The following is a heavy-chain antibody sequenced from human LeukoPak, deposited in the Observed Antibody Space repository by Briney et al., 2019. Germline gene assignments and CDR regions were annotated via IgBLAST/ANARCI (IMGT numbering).Heavy chain of an antibody. CDR1: GFTFSSYE. CDR3: AREMSKIDY. V-gene: IGHV3-48*03. J-gene: IGHJ4*02. CDR2: ISSSGSTI. Sequence: PGGSLRLSCAASGFTFSSYEMNWVRQAPGKGLEWVSYISSSGSTIYYADSVKGRFTISRDNAKNSLYLQMNSLRAEDTAVYYCAREMSKIDYWGQGTLVTVSS.